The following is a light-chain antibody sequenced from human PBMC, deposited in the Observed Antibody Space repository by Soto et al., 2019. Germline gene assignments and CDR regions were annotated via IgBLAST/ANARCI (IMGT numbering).Light chain of an antibody. Sequence: QSVLTQPASVSGAPGQSITISCTGKSSDVVGYNYVSWYQHHPGKAPKLMNFDVSNRPSGVSNRFSGSKSGNTASLTISGLQPEDEADYYCSSYTTSNTRQIVFGTGTKVTVL. V-gene: IGLV2-14*03. J-gene: IGLJ1*01. CDR1: SSDVVGYNY. CDR2: DVS. CDR3: SSYTTSNTRQIV.